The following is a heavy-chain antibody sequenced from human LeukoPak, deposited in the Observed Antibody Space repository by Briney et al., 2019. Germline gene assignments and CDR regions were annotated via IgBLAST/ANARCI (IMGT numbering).Heavy chain of an antibody. D-gene: IGHD2-15*01. CDR1: GGSISSSSYY. Sequence: PSETLSLTCTVSGGSISSSSYYWGWIRQPPGKGLEWIGSIYHSGSTYYNPSLKSRVTISVDTSKNQFSLKLSSVTAADTAVYYCARENHCSGGSCYLYYFDYWGQGTLVTVSS. J-gene: IGHJ4*02. CDR3: ARENHCSGGSCYLYYFDY. CDR2: IYHSGST. V-gene: IGHV4-39*07.